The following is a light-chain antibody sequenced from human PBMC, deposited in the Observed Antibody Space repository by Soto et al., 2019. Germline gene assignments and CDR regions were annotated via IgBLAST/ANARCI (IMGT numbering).Light chain of an antibody. CDR3: GTWESYLSVGV. CDR2: DND. CDR1: NSNIGAGYD. Sequence: QSVLTQPPSVSGAPGQGVTISCTGSNSNIGAGYDVHWYQQLPGTAPKLLLYDNDKRPSGIPDRFFGSKSGTSATLGIAGLQTADEADYYCGTWESYLSVGVFGGGTQLTVL. V-gene: IGLV1-51*01. J-gene: IGLJ2*01.